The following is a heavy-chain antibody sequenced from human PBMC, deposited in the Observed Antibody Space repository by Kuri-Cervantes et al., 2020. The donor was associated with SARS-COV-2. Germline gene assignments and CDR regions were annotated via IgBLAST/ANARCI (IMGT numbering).Heavy chain of an antibody. CDR3: AREWTLPYSPNWFDP. Sequence: GGSLRLSCAASGFTFSSYSMNWVRQAPGKGLEWVSSISSSSYIYYADSVKGRFTISRDNAKNSLYLQMNSLRAEDTAVYYCAREWTLPYSPNWFDPWGQGTLSPSPQ. J-gene: IGHJ5*02. CDR1: GFTFSSYS. V-gene: IGHV3-21*01. D-gene: IGHD6-13*01. CDR2: ISSSSYI.